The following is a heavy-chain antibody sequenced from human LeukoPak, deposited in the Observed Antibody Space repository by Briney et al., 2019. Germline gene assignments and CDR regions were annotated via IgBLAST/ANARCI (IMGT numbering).Heavy chain of an antibody. D-gene: IGHD1-26*01. Sequence: PSETLSLTCTVSGGSISSYYWSWIRQPPGKGLEWIGEINHSGSTNYNPSLKSRVTISVDTSKNQFSLKLSSVTAADTAVYYCARVSGSYSADDAFDIWGQGTMVTVSS. CDR1: GGSISSYY. V-gene: IGHV4-34*01. J-gene: IGHJ3*02. CDR2: INHSGST. CDR3: ARVSGSYSADDAFDI.